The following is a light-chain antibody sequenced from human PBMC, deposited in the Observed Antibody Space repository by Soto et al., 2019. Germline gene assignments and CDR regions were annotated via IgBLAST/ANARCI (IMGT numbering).Light chain of an antibody. V-gene: IGLV2-23*01. J-gene: IGLJ1*01. CDR2: EGS. CDR1: SSDVGSYNL. Sequence: QSALTQPASVSGSPGQSITISCTGTSSDVGSYNLVSWYQQHPGKAPKLMIYEGSKRPSGVSNRFSGSKSGNTASLTISGLQADDEADYYCCSYAGSSPYVFGTGTKVTVL. CDR3: CSYAGSSPYV.